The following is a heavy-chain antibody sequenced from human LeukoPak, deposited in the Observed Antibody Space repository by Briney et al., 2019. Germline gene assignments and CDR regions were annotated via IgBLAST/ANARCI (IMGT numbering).Heavy chain of an antibody. CDR1: GYTFTGYY. Sequence: ASVKVSCKASGYTFTGYYMHWVRQAPGQGLEWMGWINPNSGGTNYAQKFQGRVTVTRDTSISTAYMELSRLRSDDTAVYYCARVLSTVTEFDYWGQGTLVTVSS. D-gene: IGHD4-17*01. V-gene: IGHV1-2*02. CDR3: ARVLSTVTEFDY. CDR2: INPNSGGT. J-gene: IGHJ4*02.